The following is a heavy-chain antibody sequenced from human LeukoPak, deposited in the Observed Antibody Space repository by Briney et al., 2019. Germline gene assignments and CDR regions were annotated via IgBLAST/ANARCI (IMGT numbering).Heavy chain of an antibody. CDR3: ARAYGGYASSYYFDY. CDR1: GGSISSYY. Sequence: SETLSLTCTVSGGSISSYYWSWIRQPPGKGLEWIGYIYYSGSTNYNPSLKSRLPISVDTSKNQFSLKLSSVTAADTAVYYCARAYGGYASSYYFDYWGQGTLVTVSS. J-gene: IGHJ4*02. D-gene: IGHD5-12*01. V-gene: IGHV4-59*01. CDR2: IYYSGST.